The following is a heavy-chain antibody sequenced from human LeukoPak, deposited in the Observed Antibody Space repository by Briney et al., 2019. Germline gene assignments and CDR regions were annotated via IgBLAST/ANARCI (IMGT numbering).Heavy chain of an antibody. CDR2: VYHSGST. Sequence: KPSETLSLTCAVSGYSISSGYYWGWIRQPPGGGLEWIGSVYHSGSTYYNPSLKSRVTISVDTSKNQFSLKLKSVTAADTAVYYCARHCHYYDSSGYNDAFDIWGQGTMVTVSS. D-gene: IGHD3-22*01. CDR1: GYSISSGYY. CDR3: ARHCHYYDSSGYNDAFDI. V-gene: IGHV4-38-2*01. J-gene: IGHJ3*02.